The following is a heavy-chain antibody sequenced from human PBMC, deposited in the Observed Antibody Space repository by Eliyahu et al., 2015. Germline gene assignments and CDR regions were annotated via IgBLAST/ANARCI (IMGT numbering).Heavy chain of an antibody. V-gene: IGHV3-15*01. CDR3: TTDLRWELRPVDY. D-gene: IGHD1-26*01. CDR2: IRSKTDGGTT. CDR1: SFNDAW. J-gene: IGHJ4*02. Sequence: SFNDAWMSWVRQAPGKGLEWVGRIRSKTDGGTTDYAAPVKGRFSISRDDSQDTLYLQMNSLKTEDTAVYYCTTDLRWELRPVDYWGQGTLVTVSS.